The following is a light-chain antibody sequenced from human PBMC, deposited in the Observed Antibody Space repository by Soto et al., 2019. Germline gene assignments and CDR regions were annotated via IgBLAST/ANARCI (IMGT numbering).Light chain of an antibody. CDR1: SSDVGSYNY. J-gene: IGLJ3*02. CDR2: EVS. CDR3: SSYTSSSTRV. V-gene: IGLV2-14*01. Sequence: QSALTQPASMSGSPGQSITISCTGTSSDVGSYNYVSWYQQHPGKAPKLMIYEVSNRPSGVSNRFSGSKSGNTNSLTISGLQAEDEADYYCSSYTSSSTRVFGGGTKVTVL.